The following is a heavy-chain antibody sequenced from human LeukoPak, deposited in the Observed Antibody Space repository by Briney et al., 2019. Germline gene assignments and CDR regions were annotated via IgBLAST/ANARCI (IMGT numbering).Heavy chain of an antibody. CDR2: INPNSGGT. V-gene: IGHV1-2*02. CDR1: GYTFTGYY. J-gene: IGHJ3*02. D-gene: IGHD2-21*02. Sequence: ASVRVSCKASGYTFTGYYMHWVRQAPGQGLEWMGWINPNSGGTNYAQKFQGRVTMTRDTSISTAYMELSRLRSDDTAVYYCARDVAHIVVVTADGAFDIWGQGTMVTVSS. CDR3: ARDVAHIVVVTADGAFDI.